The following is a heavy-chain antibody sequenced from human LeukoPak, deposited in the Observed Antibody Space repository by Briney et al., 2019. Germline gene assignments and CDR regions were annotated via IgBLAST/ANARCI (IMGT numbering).Heavy chain of an antibody. CDR2: IHPGESDT. Sequence: GESLKISCKGSGYSFTRNWIGWVRQMPGKGLEWMGIIHPGESDTRYSPSFQGQVTISADKSISTAYLQWSSLKASDTAMYYCVVTATFFDYWGQGTLVTVSS. V-gene: IGHV5-51*01. CDR3: VVTATFFDY. CDR1: GYSFTRNW. D-gene: IGHD2-21*02. J-gene: IGHJ4*02.